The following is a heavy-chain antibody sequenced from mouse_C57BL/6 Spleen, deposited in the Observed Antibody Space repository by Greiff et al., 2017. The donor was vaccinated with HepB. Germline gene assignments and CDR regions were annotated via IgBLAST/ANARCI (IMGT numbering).Heavy chain of an antibody. CDR2: INPSSGYT. CDR3: GRWGVVAKDYAMDY. CDR1: GYTFTSYT. J-gene: IGHJ4*01. V-gene: IGHV1-4*01. D-gene: IGHD1-1*01. Sequence: QVQLKQSGAELARPGASVKMSCKASGYTFTSYTMHWVKQRPGQGLEWIGYINPSSGYTKYNQKFKDKATLTADKSSSTAYMQLSSLTSEDSAVYYCGRWGVVAKDYAMDYWGQGTSVTVSS.